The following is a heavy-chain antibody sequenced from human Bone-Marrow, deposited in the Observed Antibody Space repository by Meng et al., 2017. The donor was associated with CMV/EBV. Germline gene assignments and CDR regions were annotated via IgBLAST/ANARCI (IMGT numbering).Heavy chain of an antibody. V-gene: IGHV3-21*04. CDR1: GFTFSSYS. J-gene: IGHJ4*02. Sequence: GESLKISCAASGFTFSSYSMNWVRQAPGKGLEWVSSISSSSSYIYYADSVKGRFTISRDNAKNSLYLQMNSLRAEDTAVYYCAKIVSLVVVTADQFDYWGQGTRVTGSS. CDR2: ISSSSSYI. D-gene: IGHD2-2*01. CDR3: AKIVSLVVVTADQFDY.